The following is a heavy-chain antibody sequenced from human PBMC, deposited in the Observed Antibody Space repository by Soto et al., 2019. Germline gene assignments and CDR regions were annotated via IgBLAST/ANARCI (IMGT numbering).Heavy chain of an antibody. D-gene: IGHD3-10*01. CDR2: IIPIFGTA. CDR1: GGTFSSYA. Sequence: SVKVSCKASGGTFSSYAISWVRQATGQGLEWMGGIIPIFGTANYAQKFQGRVTITADESTSTAYMELSSLRSEDTAVYYCARGPPAPPHYTMVRGLGAQFDYWGQGTLVTV. CDR3: ARGPPAPPHYTMVRGLGAQFDY. J-gene: IGHJ4*02. V-gene: IGHV1-69*13.